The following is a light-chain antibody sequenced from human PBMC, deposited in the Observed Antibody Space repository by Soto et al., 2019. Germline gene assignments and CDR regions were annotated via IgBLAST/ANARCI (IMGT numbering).Light chain of an antibody. Sequence: EIVLTQSPATLSLSPGERATLSCRASQSVSSYLAWYQQKPGQAPRLLIYDASNRATGIPARFSGSGSGTAFTLTISILEPEDFAVYYCQRHSNWPPMLTFGQGTKLEIK. CDR2: DAS. J-gene: IGKJ2*01. V-gene: IGKV3-11*01. CDR3: QRHSNWPPMLT. CDR1: QSVSSY.